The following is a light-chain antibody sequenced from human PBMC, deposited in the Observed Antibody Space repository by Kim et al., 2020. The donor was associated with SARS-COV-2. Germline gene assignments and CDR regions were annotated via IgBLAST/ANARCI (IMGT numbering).Light chain of an antibody. CDR3: AAWDDRLSAWL. CDR2: RNN. Sequence: GQSVTISCSGSSSNIGSNYVHWYQQFPGMAPQLLIYRNNQRPSGVPDRFSGSKSGTSASLAISGLRSEDEAHYYCAAWDDRLSAWLFAGGTRLTVL. J-gene: IGLJ2*01. V-gene: IGLV1-47*01. CDR1: SSNIGSNY.